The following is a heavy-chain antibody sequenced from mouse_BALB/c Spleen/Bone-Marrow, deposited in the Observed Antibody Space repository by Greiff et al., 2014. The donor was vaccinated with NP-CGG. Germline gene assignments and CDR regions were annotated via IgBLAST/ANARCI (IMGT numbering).Heavy chain of an antibody. J-gene: IGHJ2*01. Sequence: VQLKESGGGLVQPGGSLRLSCATSGFTFTDYYMSWVRQPPGKALEWLGFIRNKANGYTTEYSASVKGRFTISSDNSQSILYLQMNTLRAEDSATYYCARDIYGRDYWGQGTTLTVSS. V-gene: IGHV7-3*02. D-gene: IGHD1-1*01. CDR2: IRNKANGYTT. CDR3: ARDIYGRDY. CDR1: GFTFTDYY.